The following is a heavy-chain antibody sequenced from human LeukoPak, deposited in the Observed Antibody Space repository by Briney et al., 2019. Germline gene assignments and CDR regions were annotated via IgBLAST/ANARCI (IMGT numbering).Heavy chain of an antibody. Sequence: GGSLRLSCAASGFTFSSYAMHWVRQAPGKGLEWVAVISYAGSIKYYADSVKGRFTISRDNSKNTLYPQMNSLRAEDTAVYYCAIGDGLGELSSSFEYWGQGTLVTVSS. CDR2: ISYAGSIK. J-gene: IGHJ4*02. CDR3: AIGDGLGELSSSFEY. V-gene: IGHV3-30*04. CDR1: GFTFSSYA. D-gene: IGHD3-16*02.